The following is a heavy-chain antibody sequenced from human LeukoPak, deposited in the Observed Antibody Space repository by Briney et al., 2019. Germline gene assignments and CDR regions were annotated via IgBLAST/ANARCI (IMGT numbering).Heavy chain of an antibody. V-gene: IGHV3-11*03. CDR1: GIPFSDFY. J-gene: IGHJ4*02. CDR3: AAGTAADY. Sequence: PGGSLRLSCVVAGIPFSDFYMNWIRQAPGKGLEWISYISSSSSYTDYAESVKGRFTISRDHAKSALYLQMNDLRVEDTAVYYCAAGTAADYWGQGTLVIVSS. CDR2: ISSSSSYT. D-gene: IGHD6-25*01.